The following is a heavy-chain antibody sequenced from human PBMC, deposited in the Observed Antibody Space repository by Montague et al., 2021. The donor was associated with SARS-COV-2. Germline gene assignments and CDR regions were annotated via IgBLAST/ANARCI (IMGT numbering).Heavy chain of an antibody. V-gene: IGHV4-39*01. Sequence: SETLSLTYTVSGGSISSSSYYWGWIRQPPGKGLEWIGSIYYSGSTYYNPSLKSRVTISVDTSKNQFSLKLSSVTAADTAVYYCARSPTYYHILTGYFNVPNWFDPWGQGTLVTVSS. D-gene: IGHD3-9*01. CDR1: GGSISSSSYY. CDR3: ARSPTYYHILTGYFNVPNWFDP. J-gene: IGHJ5*02. CDR2: IYYSGST.